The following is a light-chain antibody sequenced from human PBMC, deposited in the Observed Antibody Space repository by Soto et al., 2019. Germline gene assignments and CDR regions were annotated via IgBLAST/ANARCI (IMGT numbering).Light chain of an antibody. CDR3: GSYSVSVAPYV. CDR2: EVT. Sequence: QSVLTQPPSASGSLGQSVTISYTGTSSDVGAYNYVSWYQQHPGKAPKLMIYEVTRRPSGVPDRFSGSKSGNTASLIISGLQAEDEADYYCGSYSVSVAPYVFGTGTKVTVL. J-gene: IGLJ1*01. CDR1: SSDVGAYNY. V-gene: IGLV2-8*01.